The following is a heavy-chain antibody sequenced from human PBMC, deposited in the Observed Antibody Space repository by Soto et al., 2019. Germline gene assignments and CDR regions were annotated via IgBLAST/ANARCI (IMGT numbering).Heavy chain of an antibody. V-gene: IGHV4-39*01. CDR2: VDYSGTA. D-gene: IGHD1-20*01. Sequence: SETLSLTCTVSSGSISVTDVFWGWVRQPPGKGLEWIGNVDYSGTAYFSPSLATRVTFHVDTSKNQFSLTLYSVTAADTAVYYCARITGRHPDYWGQGILVTVSS. CDR1: SGSISVTDVF. CDR3: ARITGRHPDY. J-gene: IGHJ4*02.